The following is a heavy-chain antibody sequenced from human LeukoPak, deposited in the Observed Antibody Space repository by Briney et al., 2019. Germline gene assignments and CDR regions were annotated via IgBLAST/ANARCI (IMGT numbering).Heavy chain of an antibody. CDR3: TRDLTGYFQH. CDR2: IYYSGST. D-gene: IGHD3-16*01. Sequence: SETLSLTCTVSGGSISSSSYYWGWIRQPPGKGLEWIGSIYYSGSTYYNPSLKSRVTISVDTSKNQFSLKLSSVTAADTAVYYCTRDLTGYFQHWGQGTLVTVSS. J-gene: IGHJ1*01. CDR1: GGSISSSSYY. V-gene: IGHV4-39*02.